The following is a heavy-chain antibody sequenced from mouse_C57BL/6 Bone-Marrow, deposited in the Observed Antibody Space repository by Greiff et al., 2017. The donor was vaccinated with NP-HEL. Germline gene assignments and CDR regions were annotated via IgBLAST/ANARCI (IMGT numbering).Heavy chain of an antibody. D-gene: IGHD1-1*01. CDR2: IYPRSGNT. CDR1: GYTFTSYG. CDR3: AREGFITTVVAKDY. Sequence: VQLQQSGAELARPGASVKLSCKASGYTFTSYGISWVKQRTGQGLEWIGEIYPRSGNTYYNEKFKGKATLTADKSSSTAYMELRSLTSEDSAVYFCAREGFITTVVAKDYWGQGTTLTVSS. J-gene: IGHJ2*01. V-gene: IGHV1-81*01.